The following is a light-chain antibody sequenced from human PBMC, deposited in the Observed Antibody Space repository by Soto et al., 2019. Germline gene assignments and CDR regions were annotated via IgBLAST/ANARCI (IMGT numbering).Light chain of an antibody. CDR2: DDN. J-gene: IGLJ2*01. V-gene: IGLV1-51*01. Sequence: QSVLTQPPSVSVAPGQKVTISCSGSSSNIGGNSVSWYQQLPGTAPKLLIYDDNKRPSGIPDRFSGSKSGTSATLGITGFQTGDEADYYCGSWDSSMSGVVFGGGTK. CDR3: GSWDSSMSGVV. CDR1: SSNIGGNS.